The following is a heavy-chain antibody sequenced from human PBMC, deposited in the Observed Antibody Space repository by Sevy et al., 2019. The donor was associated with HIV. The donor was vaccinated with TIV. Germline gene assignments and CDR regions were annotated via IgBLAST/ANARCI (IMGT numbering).Heavy chain of an antibody. D-gene: IGHD3-10*01. CDR1: GFTFSSYW. CDR3: AREVRGVISYYFDY. Sequence: GGSLRLSCAASGFTFSSYWMSWVRQAPGKGLEWVANIKQDGSEIYYVDSVKGRFTISRDNAKNSLYLQMNSLRAEDTAVYYCAREVRGVISYYFDYWGQGTLVTVSS. V-gene: IGHV3-7*01. J-gene: IGHJ4*02. CDR2: IKQDGSEI.